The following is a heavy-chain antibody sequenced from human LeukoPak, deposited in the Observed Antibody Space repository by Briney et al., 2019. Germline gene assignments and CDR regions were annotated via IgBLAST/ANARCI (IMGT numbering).Heavy chain of an antibody. D-gene: IGHD2-15*01. CDR1: GGSISSYY. J-gene: IGHJ5*02. CDR2: IYYSGST. CDR3: ARDGGYFSWFDP. Sequence: SETLSLTCTVSGGSISSYYWSWIRQPPGKGLEWIGYIYYSGSTSYNPSLKSRVTISVDTSKNQFSLKLSSVTAADTAVYYCARDGGYFSWFDPWGQGTLVTVSS. V-gene: IGHV4-59*01.